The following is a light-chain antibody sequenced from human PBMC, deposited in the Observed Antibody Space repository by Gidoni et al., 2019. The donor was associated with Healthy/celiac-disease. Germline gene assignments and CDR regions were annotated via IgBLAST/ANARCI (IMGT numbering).Light chain of an antibody. CDR1: QSVSSY. V-gene: IGKV3-11*01. Sequence: DIVLTQSPATLSLSPGERATLSCRASQSVSSYLAWYQQKPGQAPRLLIYDASNRATGIPARFSGSGSGTDFTLNISSLEPEDFAVYYWQQRSNWPPGYTFGQGTKVEIK. J-gene: IGKJ2*01. CDR3: QQRSNWPPGYT. CDR2: DAS.